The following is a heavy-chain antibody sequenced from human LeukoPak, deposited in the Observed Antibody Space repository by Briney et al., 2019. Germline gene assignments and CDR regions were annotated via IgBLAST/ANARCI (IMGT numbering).Heavy chain of an antibody. Sequence: GGSLRLSCAASGFTFSDYYMSWIRQAPGKGLEWVSYISSSGSTIYYADSVKGRFTISRDNSKNTLYLQMNSLRAEDTAVYYCARDCTNGVCYKDSYYGMDVWGQGTTVTVSS. D-gene: IGHD2-8*01. V-gene: IGHV3-11*04. CDR1: GFTFSDYY. J-gene: IGHJ6*02. CDR2: ISSSGSTI. CDR3: ARDCTNGVCYKDSYYGMDV.